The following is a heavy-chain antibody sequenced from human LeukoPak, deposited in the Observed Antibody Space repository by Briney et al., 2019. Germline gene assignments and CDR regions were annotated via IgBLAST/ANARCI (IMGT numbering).Heavy chain of an antibody. CDR1: GVSITSFY. J-gene: IGHJ3*01. D-gene: IGHD2-21*02. Sequence: SETLSLTCTVSGVSITSFYWSWIRQAPGKGLEWIGYIYHTGNTKNNPSLKSRVTISVDTSKNQFSLKLTSVTAADTAVYYCARGGDSYDLGDDTFDFWGQGTMVTVSS. CDR2: IYHTGNT. V-gene: IGHV4-59*01. CDR3: ARGGDSYDLGDDTFDF.